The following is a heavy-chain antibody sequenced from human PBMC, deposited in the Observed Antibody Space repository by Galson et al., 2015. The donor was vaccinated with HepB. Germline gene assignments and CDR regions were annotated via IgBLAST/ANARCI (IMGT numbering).Heavy chain of an antibody. D-gene: IGHD3-3*01. Sequence: SLRLSCAASGFTFDDYAMHWVRQAPGKGLEWVSGISWNSGSIGYADSVKGRFTISRDNAKNSLYLQMNSLRAEDTALYYCAKDLGHEFWRCFGFFHGMDVWGQGTTVTVSS. J-gene: IGHJ6*02. V-gene: IGHV3-9*01. CDR1: GFTFDDYA. CDR2: ISWNSGSI. CDR3: AKDLGHEFWRCFGFFHGMDV.